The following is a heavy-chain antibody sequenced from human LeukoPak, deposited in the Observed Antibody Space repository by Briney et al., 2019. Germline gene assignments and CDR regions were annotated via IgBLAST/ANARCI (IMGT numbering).Heavy chain of an antibody. Sequence: GGSLRLSCVVSGFTSSNYWMTWVRQAPGKGLEWVANIRQDGSAKTYVDSVKGRFTISRDNAKNSLYLQMNSLRAEDTAVYYCEIAAAGRAYWGQGTLVTVSS. CDR1: GFTSSNYW. D-gene: IGHD6-13*01. J-gene: IGHJ4*02. V-gene: IGHV3-7*03. CDR2: IRQDGSAK. CDR3: EIAAAGRAY.